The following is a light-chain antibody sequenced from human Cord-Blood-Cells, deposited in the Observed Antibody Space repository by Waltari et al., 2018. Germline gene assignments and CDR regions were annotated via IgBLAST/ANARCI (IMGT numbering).Light chain of an antibody. CDR2: AAS. J-gene: IGKJ4*01. V-gene: IGKV1-39*01. CDR1: QSISSY. Sequence: DIQMTQSPSSLSASVGDRVTITCRASQSISSYLNWYQQKPGKATKLLIYAASSLQSGVPSRFSGSGSATDFPLTISSLQPEDVASYYCQQSYSTPLTFGGGTKVEIK. CDR3: QQSYSTPLT.